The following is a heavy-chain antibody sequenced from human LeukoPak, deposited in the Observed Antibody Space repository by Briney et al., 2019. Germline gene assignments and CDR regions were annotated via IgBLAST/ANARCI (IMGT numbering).Heavy chain of an antibody. CDR2: IYYSGST. D-gene: IGHD2-15*01. V-gene: IGHV4-39*07. CDR3: ARGSRVVVAALFDY. J-gene: IGHJ4*02. Sequence: PSETLSLTCTVSGGSISSSSYYWGWIRQPPGKGLEWIGSIYYSGSTYYNPSLKSRVTISVDTSKNQFSLKLSSVTAADMAVYYCARGSRVVVAALFDYWGQGTLVTVSS. CDR1: GGSISSSSYY.